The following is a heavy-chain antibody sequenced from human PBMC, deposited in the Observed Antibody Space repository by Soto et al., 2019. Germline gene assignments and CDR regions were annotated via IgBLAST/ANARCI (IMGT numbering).Heavy chain of an antibody. CDR2: ISSSGSTI. Sequence: PGGSLRLSCAASGFTFSSYEMSWVRQAPGKGLEWVSYISSSGSTIYSADSVKGRFTISRDNAKNSLYLQMNSLRAEDTAVYYCARDGPIYGSGSSHIDYWGPGTLVTVSS. D-gene: IGHD3-10*01. V-gene: IGHV3-48*03. CDR3: ARDGPIYGSGSSHIDY. J-gene: IGHJ4*02. CDR1: GFTFSSYE.